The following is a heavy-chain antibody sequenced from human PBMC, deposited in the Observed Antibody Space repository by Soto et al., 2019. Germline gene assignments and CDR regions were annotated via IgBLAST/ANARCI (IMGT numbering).Heavy chain of an antibody. V-gene: IGHV1-8*01. CDR2: MNPNSGNT. CDR1: GYTFTSYD. Sequence: QVQLVQSGAEVKKPGASVKVSCKASGYTFTSYDINWVRQATGQGLEWMGWMNPNSGNTGYAQKFQGRVTMTRNTSISTAYMELSSLRSEDTAVYYCARWPDGYYYYGMDVWDQGPTVTVSS. CDR3: ARWPDGYYYYGMDV. J-gene: IGHJ6*02.